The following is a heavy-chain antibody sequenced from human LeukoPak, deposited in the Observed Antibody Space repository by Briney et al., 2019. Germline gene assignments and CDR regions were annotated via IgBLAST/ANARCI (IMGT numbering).Heavy chain of an antibody. CDR1: GGSFSGYY. D-gene: IGHD2-2*01. V-gene: IGHV4-34*01. CDR2: INHSGST. CDR3: ARALGQLLSWFDP. J-gene: IGHJ5*02. Sequence: SETLSLTCAVYGGSFSGYYWSWIRQPPGKGLGWIGEINHSGSTNYNPSLRSRVTISVDTSKNQFSLKLSSVTAADTAVYYCARALGQLLSWFDPWGQGTLVTVSS.